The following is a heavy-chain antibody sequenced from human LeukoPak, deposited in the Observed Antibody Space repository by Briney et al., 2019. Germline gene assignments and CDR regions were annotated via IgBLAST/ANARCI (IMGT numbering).Heavy chain of an antibody. V-gene: IGHV4-61*02. Sequence: PSETLPHTFSVSGVPLWYGMHHWTWIRQPAGKGLEWIGRIFNGGSSNNGGSTNYNPSLKSQATISQDTFKNQHSLSLTSVTAADTAVYYCPLRRCGNGLHIWGQGTLVSVSS. CDR2: FNGGSSNNGGST. CDR3: PLRRCGNGLHI. D-gene: IGHD3-3*01. J-gene: IGHJ3*02. CDR1: GVPLWYGMHH.